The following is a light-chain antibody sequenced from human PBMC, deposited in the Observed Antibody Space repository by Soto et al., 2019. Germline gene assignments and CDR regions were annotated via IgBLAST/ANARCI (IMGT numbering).Light chain of an antibody. CDR2: GAS. J-gene: IGKJ1*01. Sequence: DIPLTPSPSFLSASTGDRVTITFRASQSISSYLNWYQQKPGKAPKLLIYGASSLQSGVPSRFSGSGSGTDFTLTISSLQPEDFGTYYCQQSFSTPRTFGQGTKV. CDR3: QQSFSTPRT. V-gene: IGKV1-39*01. CDR1: QSISSY.